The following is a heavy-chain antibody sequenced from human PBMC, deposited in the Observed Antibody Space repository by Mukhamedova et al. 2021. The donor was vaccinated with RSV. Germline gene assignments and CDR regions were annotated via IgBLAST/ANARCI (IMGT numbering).Heavy chain of an antibody. V-gene: IGHV3-21*01. CDR2: ISSSSSYI. Sequence: VSSISSSSSYIYYADSVKGRFTISRDNAKNSLYLQMNSLRAEDTAVYYCARERGSYYYDSSGYYALDYWGQGTQVTVSS. J-gene: IGHJ4*02. CDR3: ARERGSYYYDSSGYYALDY. D-gene: IGHD3-22*01.